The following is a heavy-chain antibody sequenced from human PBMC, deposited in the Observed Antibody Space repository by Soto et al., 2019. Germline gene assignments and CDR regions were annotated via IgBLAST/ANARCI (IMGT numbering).Heavy chain of an antibody. D-gene: IGHD3-16*01. CDR2: IYYTGNT. Sequence: HVQLQESGPGLVRPSETLSLTCTVSGGSISGYYCSWIRQPPGKGLEYIGYIYYTGNTNYNTSLTSRVTMSVDTSKNQISLNLNSVTAADTAIYYCARSGHTFGGVVWGRGILVTVSS. CDR3: ARSGHTFGGVV. V-gene: IGHV4-59*01. CDR1: GGSISGYY. J-gene: IGHJ4*02.